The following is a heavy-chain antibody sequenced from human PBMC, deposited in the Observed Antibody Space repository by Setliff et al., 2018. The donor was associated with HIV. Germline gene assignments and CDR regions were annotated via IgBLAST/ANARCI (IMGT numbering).Heavy chain of an antibody. CDR1: GGSISSYY. CDR2: IYTSGST. J-gene: IGHJ4*02. Sequence: SETLSLTCTVSGGSISSYYWSWIRQPPGKGLEWIGYIYTSGSTNYNPSLKSRVTISVDTSKNQFSLKLSSVTAADTAVYYCAADGDTNSWYFYWGQGAQVTVSS. V-gene: IGHV4-4*08. CDR3: AADGDTNSWYFY. D-gene: IGHD6-13*01.